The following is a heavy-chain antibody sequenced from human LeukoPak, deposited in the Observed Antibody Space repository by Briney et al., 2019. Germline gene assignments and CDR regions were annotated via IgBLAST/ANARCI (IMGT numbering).Heavy chain of an antibody. CDR3: AGEEGYYYVNWFDP. D-gene: IGHD3-10*02. CDR2: IYTSGST. Sequence: SETLSLICTVSGGSISSYYWSWIRQPAGKGLEWIGRIYTSGSTNYNPSLKSRVTMSVDTSKNQFSLKLSSVTAAGRAVYYCAGEEGYYYVNWFDPWGQGTLVTVSS. CDR1: GGSISSYY. J-gene: IGHJ5*02. V-gene: IGHV4-4*07.